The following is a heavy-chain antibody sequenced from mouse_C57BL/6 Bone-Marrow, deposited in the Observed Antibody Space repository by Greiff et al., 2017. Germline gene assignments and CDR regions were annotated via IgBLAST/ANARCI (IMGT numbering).Heavy chain of an antibody. Sequence: QVQLQQPGAELVKPGASVKLSCKASGYTFTSYWMQWVKQRPGQGLEWIGEIDPSDSYTNYNQKFKGKATLTVDTSSSTAYMQLSSLTSEDSAVYYCARKREVATEYWGQGTTLTVSS. V-gene: IGHV1-50*01. D-gene: IGHD1-1*01. J-gene: IGHJ2*01. CDR1: GYTFTSYW. CDR2: IDPSDSYT. CDR3: ARKREVATEY.